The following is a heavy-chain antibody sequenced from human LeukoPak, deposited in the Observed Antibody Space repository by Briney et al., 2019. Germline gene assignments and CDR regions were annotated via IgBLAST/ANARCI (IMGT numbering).Heavy chain of an antibody. CDR3: ARDPRPVIAAAGLYYYYYYGMDV. D-gene: IGHD6-13*01. Sequence: PSETLSLTCTVSGGSISSYYWNWIRQPAGKGLERIGRIYTSGRTNYNPSLKSRVTMSVDTSKNQFSRKLSSVTAADTAVYYCARDPRPVIAAAGLYYYYYYGMDVWGQGTTVTVSS. CDR2: IYTSGRT. CDR1: GGSISSYY. J-gene: IGHJ6*02. V-gene: IGHV4-4*07.